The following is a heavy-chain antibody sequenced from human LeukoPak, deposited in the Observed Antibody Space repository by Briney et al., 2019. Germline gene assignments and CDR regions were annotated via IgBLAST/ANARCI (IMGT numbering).Heavy chain of an antibody. V-gene: IGHV3-74*01. CDR3: ASEGGDYGDP. CDR1: GFTFSSNW. CDR2: ITRDRSRT. J-gene: IGHJ5*02. D-gene: IGHD4/OR15-4a*01. Sequence: GGALRLSCAASGFTFSSNWMHWVRQVPGKGLVWVSRITRDRSRTDYADSVKGRFTISRDNAKNTLYLQMNSLRAEDTAVYYCASEGGDYGDPWGQGTLVTVSS.